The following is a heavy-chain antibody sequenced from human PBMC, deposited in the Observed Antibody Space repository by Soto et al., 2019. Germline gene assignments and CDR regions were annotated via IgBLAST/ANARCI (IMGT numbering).Heavy chain of an antibody. J-gene: IGHJ5*02. CDR2: IYYSGST. CDR1: GGSISSYY. V-gene: IGHV4-59*01. Sequence: PSETLSLTCTVSGGSISSYYWSWIRQPPGKGLGWIGYIYYSGSTNYNPSLKSRVTISVDTSKNQFSLKLSSVTAADTAVYYCARAYDSSGYSLLGPWGQGTLVTVSS. CDR3: ARAYDSSGYSLLGP. D-gene: IGHD3-22*01.